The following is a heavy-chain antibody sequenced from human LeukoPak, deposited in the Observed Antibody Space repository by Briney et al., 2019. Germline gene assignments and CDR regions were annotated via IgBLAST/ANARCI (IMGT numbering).Heavy chain of an antibody. V-gene: IGHV1-69*04. CDR3: ARDERDGYSLRY. J-gene: IGHJ4*02. CDR1: GGTFSSYA. D-gene: IGHD5-24*01. Sequence: SVKVSCKASGGTFSSYAISWVRQAPGQGLEWMGRIIPILDIANHAQKFQGRVTITADKSTSTAYMELSSLTSADTAIYYCARDERDGYSLRYWGQGTLVTVSS. CDR2: IIPILDIA.